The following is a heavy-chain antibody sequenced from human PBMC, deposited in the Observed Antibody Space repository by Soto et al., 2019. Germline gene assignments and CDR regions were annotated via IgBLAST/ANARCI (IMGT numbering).Heavy chain of an antibody. CDR3: AKDMGGATTIIHYYYGRDV. J-gene: IGHJ6*02. Sequence: PGGSLRLSCAASGFTFDDYAMHWVRQAPGKGLEWVSGISWNSGSIGYVDSVKGRFTISRDNAKNTLYLQMNSLRAEDTALYYCAKDMGGATTIIHYYYGRDVWGQGTTVTVSS. D-gene: IGHD1-26*01. V-gene: IGHV3-9*01. CDR1: GFTFDDYA. CDR2: ISWNSGSI.